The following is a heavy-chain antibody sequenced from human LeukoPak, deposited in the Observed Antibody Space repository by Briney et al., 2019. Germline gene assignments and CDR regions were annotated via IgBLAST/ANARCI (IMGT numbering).Heavy chain of an antibody. J-gene: IGHJ3*02. D-gene: IGHD1-26*01. CDR2: ISSSSGTI. CDR3: ARAPLEWELHAGDDAFDI. Sequence: GGSLRLSCAASGFTVSSNYMSWVRQAPGKGLEWVSYISSSSGTIFYADSVKGRFTISRDNAKNSLYLQMNSLRAEDTAVYYCARAPLEWELHAGDDAFDIWGQGTMVTVSS. V-gene: IGHV3-48*04. CDR1: GFTVSSNY.